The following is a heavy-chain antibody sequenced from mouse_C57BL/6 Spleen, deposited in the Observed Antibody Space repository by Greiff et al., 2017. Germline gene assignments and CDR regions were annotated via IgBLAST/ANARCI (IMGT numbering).Heavy chain of an antibody. J-gene: IGHJ1*03. V-gene: IGHV1-26*01. D-gene: IGHD1-1*01. CDR3: ARPPYYGSTHWYFDV. Sequence: EVQLQQSGPELVKPGASVKISCKASGYTFTDYYMNWVKQSHGKSLEWIGDINPNNGGTSYNQKFKGKATLTVDKSSSTAYMELRSLTSEDSAVYYCARPPYYGSTHWYFDVWGTGTTVTVSS. CDR1: GYTFTDYY. CDR2: INPNNGGT.